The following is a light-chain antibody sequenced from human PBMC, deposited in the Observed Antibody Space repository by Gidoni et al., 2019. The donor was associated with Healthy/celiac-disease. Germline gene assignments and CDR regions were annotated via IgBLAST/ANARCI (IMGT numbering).Light chain of an antibody. J-gene: IGLJ2*01. CDR1: SSNIVSNT. V-gene: IGLV1-44*01. Sequence: QSVLTQPPSASGTPGQRVTISCSGSSSNIVSNTVNWYQQLPGTAPKLLIYSNNQRPSGVPDRFSGSKSGTSASLAISGLQSEDEADYYCAAWDDSLNYVVFGGGTKLTVL. CDR3: AAWDDSLNYVV. CDR2: SNN.